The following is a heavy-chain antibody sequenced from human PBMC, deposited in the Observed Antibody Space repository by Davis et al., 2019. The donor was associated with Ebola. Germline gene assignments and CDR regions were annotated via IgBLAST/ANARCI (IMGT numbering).Heavy chain of an antibody. Sequence: GESLKISCAASGFTFSSYAMSWVRQAPGKGLEWVSAISGSGGSTYYADSVKGRFTISRDNSKNTMYLQMNSLRAEDTAVYYCAKGTISLLYFGEPPGDFDYWGQGTLVTASS. J-gene: IGHJ4*02. CDR2: ISGSGGST. V-gene: IGHV3-23*01. D-gene: IGHD3-10*01. CDR3: AKGTISLLYFGEPPGDFDY. CDR1: GFTFSSYA.